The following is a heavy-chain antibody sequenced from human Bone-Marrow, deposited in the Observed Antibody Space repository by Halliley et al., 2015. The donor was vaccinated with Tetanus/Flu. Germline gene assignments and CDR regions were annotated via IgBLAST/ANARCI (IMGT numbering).Heavy chain of an antibody. CDR1: GFTFSTYW. Sequence: SLRLSCAASGFTFSTYWMSWVRQASGEGLEWVAVISYDGSNTYYRDSVKGRFTISRDNSKDTLYMELSSLRAEDTAVYYCAKDGYSYGPAYYFDYWGQGTLVSVSS. V-gene: IGHV3-30*18. CDR2: ISYDGSNT. J-gene: IGHJ4*02. D-gene: IGHD1-26*01. CDR3: AKDGYSYGPAYYFDY.